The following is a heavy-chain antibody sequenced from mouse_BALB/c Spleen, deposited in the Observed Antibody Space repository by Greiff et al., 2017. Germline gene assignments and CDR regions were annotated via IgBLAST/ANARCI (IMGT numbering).Heavy chain of an antibody. D-gene: IGHD1-1*01. CDR2: ISSGGGST. J-gene: IGHJ3*01. Sequence: EVMLVESGGGLVKPGGSLKLSCAASGFAFSSYDMSWVRQTPEKRLEWVAYISSGGGSTYYPDTVKGRFTISRDNAKNTLYLQMNSLQANDTAIYYCARKDYAWFAYWGQGTLVTVSA. V-gene: IGHV5-12-1*01. CDR3: ARKDYAWFAY. CDR1: GFAFSSYD.